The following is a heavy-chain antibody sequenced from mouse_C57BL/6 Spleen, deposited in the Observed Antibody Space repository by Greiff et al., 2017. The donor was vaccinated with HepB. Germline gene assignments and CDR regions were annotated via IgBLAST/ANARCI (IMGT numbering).Heavy chain of an antibody. J-gene: IGHJ1*03. Sequence: EVKVVESEGGLVQPGSSMKLSCTASGFTFSDYYMAWVRQVPEKGLEWVANINYDGSSTYYLDSLKSRFIISRDNAKNILYLQMSSLKSEDTATYYCARDRDYYGSTSYWYFDVWGTGTTVTVSS. CDR1: GFTFSDYY. V-gene: IGHV5-16*01. CDR2: INYDGSST. D-gene: IGHD1-1*01. CDR3: ARDRDYYGSTSYWYFDV.